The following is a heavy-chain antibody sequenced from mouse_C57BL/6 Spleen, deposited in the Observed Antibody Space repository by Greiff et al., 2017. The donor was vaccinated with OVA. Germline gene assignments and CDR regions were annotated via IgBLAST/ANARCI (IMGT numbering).Heavy chain of an antibody. Sequence: EVQRVESGEGLVKPGGSLKLSCAASGFTFSSYAMSWVRQTPEKRLEWVAYISSGGDYIYYADTVKGRFTISRDNARNTLYLQMSSLKSEDTAMYYCTRDSGYLYYCDYWGQGTTLTVSS. CDR1: GFTFSSYA. V-gene: IGHV5-9-1*02. J-gene: IGHJ2*01. D-gene: IGHD2-2*01. CDR3: TRDSGYLYYCDY. CDR2: ISSGGDYI.